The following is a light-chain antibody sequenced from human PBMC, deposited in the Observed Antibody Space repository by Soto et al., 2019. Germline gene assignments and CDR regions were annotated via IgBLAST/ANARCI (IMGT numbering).Light chain of an antibody. J-gene: IGKJ5*01. CDR3: LQYGSSPHT. CDR2: GES. CDR1: QRVSNSL. V-gene: IGKV3-20*01. Sequence: EIVLTQSPGTLSLSPGERATLSCRASQRVSNSLLAWYQQRPGQAPRLLVYGESSRAPDIPARFSGSGYGTDFTLTISRLEPEDFAVYYCLQYGSSPHTFGQGTRLEIK.